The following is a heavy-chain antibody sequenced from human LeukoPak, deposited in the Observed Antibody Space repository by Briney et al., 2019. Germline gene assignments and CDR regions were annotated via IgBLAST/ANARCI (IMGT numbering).Heavy chain of an antibody. Sequence: GGSLRLSCAASGFTFSSYSMNWVRQAPGKGLEWVSSISSGSSYIYYADSVKGRFTISRDNAKNSLYLQMNSLRAEDTAVYYCAGSPTPLPLLLLSARFHLGGWGKGATVTVSS. V-gene: IGHV3-21*01. J-gene: IGHJ6*04. CDR2: ISSGSSYI. CDR1: GFTFSSYS. CDR3: AGSPTPLPLLLLSARFHLGG. D-gene: IGHD5-18*01.